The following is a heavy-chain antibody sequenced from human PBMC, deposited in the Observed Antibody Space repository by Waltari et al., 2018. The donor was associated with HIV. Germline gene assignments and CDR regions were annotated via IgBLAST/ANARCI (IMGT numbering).Heavy chain of an antibody. CDR1: GFTFSSYG. CDR3: AKDRRDYYGMDV. V-gene: IGHV3-30*18. Sequence: QVQLVESGGGVVQPGRSLRLSCAASGFTFSSYGMHWVRQAPGKGLEWVAVISYEGSNKYYADSVKGRFTISRDNSKNTLYLQMNSLRAEDTAVYYCAKDRRDYYGMDVWGQGTTVTVSS. J-gene: IGHJ6*02. CDR2: ISYEGSNK.